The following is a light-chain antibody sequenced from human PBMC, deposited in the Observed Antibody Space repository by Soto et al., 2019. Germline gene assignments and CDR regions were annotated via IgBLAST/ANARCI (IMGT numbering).Light chain of an antibody. Sequence: QSALTQPASVSGSPGQSITVSCTGTSGDIGTYNYVSWYLQHPDKAPKLIIYDVSNRPSGVSNRFSGSKSGNTASLTISGLQAEDEAHYYCSSYTSSNTAIFGGGTKLTVL. CDR3: SSYTSSNTAI. CDR1: SGDIGTYNY. J-gene: IGLJ2*01. CDR2: DVS. V-gene: IGLV2-14*03.